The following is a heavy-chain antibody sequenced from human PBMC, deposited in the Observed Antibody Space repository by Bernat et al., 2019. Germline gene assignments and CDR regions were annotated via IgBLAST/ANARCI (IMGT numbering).Heavy chain of an antibody. Sequence: LVESGGGLVQPGGSLRLSCAASGFTFSSYSMNWVRQAPGKGLEWVSYISSSSSTIYYADSVKGRFTISRDNAKNSLYLQMNSLRAEDTAVYYCARAPYYYDSSGPNWFDPWGQGTLVTVSS. CDR3: ARAPYYYDSSGPNWFDP. CDR2: ISSSSSTI. V-gene: IGHV3-48*01. CDR1: GFTFSSYS. D-gene: IGHD3-22*01. J-gene: IGHJ5*02.